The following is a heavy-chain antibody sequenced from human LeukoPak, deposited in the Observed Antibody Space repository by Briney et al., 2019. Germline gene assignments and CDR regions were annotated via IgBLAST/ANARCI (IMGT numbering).Heavy chain of an antibody. CDR2: IQLEGREK. Sequence: GGSLRLSSAVSGFTFSIYWMSGVPDAPGKGREWGTDIQLEGREKYYVDSVKGRFAISRDNAKNSLHLQMNSLRAEDTAVYFCARFLVSSSWYGVVRFWGQGTLVTVSS. D-gene: IGHD6-13*01. J-gene: IGHJ4*02. V-gene: IGHV3-7*01. CDR3: ARFLVSSSWYGVVRF. CDR1: GFTFSIYW.